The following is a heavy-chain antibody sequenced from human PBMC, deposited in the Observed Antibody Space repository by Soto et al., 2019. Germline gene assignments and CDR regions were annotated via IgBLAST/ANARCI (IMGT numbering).Heavy chain of an antibody. Sequence: GASVKVSCKASGYTFTSYDINWVRQAPGQRLEWMGWINAGNGNTKYSQKFQDRVTITSDTSASTAYMELSSLRSEDTAVYYCARGERYYYDTSGYFGFDYWGQGTLVTVSS. J-gene: IGHJ4*02. CDR3: ARGERYYYDTSGYFGFDY. D-gene: IGHD3-22*01. CDR1: GYTFTSYD. V-gene: IGHV1-3*01. CDR2: INAGNGNT.